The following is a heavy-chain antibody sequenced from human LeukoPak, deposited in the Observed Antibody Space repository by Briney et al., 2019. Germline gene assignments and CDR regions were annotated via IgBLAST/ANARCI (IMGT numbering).Heavy chain of an antibody. Sequence: SVTVSCKASGGTFSSYAISWVRQAPGQGLEWMGRIIPILGIANYAQKFQGRVTITADKSTSTAYMELSSLRSEDTAVYYCARAPGIAAAGTGFDPWGQGTLVTVSS. CDR1: GGTFSSYA. D-gene: IGHD6-13*01. J-gene: IGHJ5*02. CDR3: ARAPGIAAAGTGFDP. V-gene: IGHV1-69*04. CDR2: IIPILGIA.